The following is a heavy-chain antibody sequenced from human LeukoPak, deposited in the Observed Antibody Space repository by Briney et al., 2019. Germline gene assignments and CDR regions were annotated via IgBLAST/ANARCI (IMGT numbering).Heavy chain of an antibody. CDR1: GGSFSGYY. CDR3: ARDEYYYDSSGYYSYFDY. V-gene: IGHV4-4*07. Sequence: ETSETLSLTCAVYGGSFSGYYWSWIRQPAGKGLEWIGRIYTSGSTNYNPSLKSRVTMSVDTSKNQFSLKLSSVTAADTAVYYCARDEYYYDSSGYYSYFDYWGQGTLVTVSS. J-gene: IGHJ4*02. CDR2: IYTSGST. D-gene: IGHD3-22*01.